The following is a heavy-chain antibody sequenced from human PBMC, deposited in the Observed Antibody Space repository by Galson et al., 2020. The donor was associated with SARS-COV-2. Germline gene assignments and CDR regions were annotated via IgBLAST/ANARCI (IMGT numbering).Heavy chain of an antibody. CDR3: ARGYCSGGSCYSFQYNWFDP. CDR2: IYSGGST. J-gene: IGHJ5*02. Sequence: GGSLRLSCAASGFTDSSNYMSWVRHAPGKGLKWVSVIYSGGSTYYADSVKGRFTISRDNSKNTLYLQMNSLRAEDTAVYYCARGYCSGGSCYSFQYNWFDPWGQGTLVTVSS. V-gene: IGHV3-66*02. D-gene: IGHD2-15*01. CDR1: GFTDSSNY.